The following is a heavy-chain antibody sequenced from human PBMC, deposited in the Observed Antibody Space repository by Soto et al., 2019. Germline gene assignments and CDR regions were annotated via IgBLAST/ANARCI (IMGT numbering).Heavy chain of an antibody. Sequence: SETLSLTCTVSGGSIISYYWSWIRQPPGKGLEWIGYIYYSGSTNYNPSLKSRVTISVDTSKNQFSLKLSSVTAADTAVYYCASSIAYCGGDCYPYYFDYWGQGTLVTVSS. D-gene: IGHD2-21*02. CDR3: ASSIAYCGGDCYPYYFDY. CDR2: IYYSGST. J-gene: IGHJ4*02. V-gene: IGHV4-59*01. CDR1: GGSIISYY.